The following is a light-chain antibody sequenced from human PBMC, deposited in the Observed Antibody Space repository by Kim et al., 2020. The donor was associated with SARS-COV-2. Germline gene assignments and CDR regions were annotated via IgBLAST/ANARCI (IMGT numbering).Light chain of an antibody. CDR1: SSDIASYDY. V-gene: IGLV2-8*01. CDR3: SSYAGSNNGL. CDR2: DVT. J-gene: IGLJ2*01. Sequence: QSALTQPPSASGSPGQSVTISCTGSSSDIASYDYVSWYQQYPGKAPKLIIYDVTKRPSGVPDRFSGSKSANTASLTVSGLQAEDEADYYCSSYAGSNNGLFGGGTQLTVL.